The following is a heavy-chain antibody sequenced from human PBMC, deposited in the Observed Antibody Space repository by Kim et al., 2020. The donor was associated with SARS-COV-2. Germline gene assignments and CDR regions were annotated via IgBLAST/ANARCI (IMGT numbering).Heavy chain of an antibody. Sequence: GGSLRLSCAASGFTFSSYAMHWVRQAPGKGLEWVAVISYDGSNKYYADSVKGRFTISRDNSKNTLYLQMNSLRAEDTAVYYCARDGIVGATLPGDYYYYG. J-gene: IGHJ6*01. D-gene: IGHD1-26*01. CDR3: ARDGIVGATLPGDYYYYG. CDR2: ISYDGSNK. V-gene: IGHV3-30*04. CDR1: GFTFSSYA.